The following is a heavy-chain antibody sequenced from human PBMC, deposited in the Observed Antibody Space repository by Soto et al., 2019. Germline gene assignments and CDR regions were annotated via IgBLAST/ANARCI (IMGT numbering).Heavy chain of an antibody. CDR1: GGTFSSYA. V-gene: IGHV1-69*06. CDR2: IIPIFGTA. Sequence: VASVKVSCKASGGTFSSYAISWVRQAPGQGLEWMGGIIPIFGTANYAQKFQGRVTITADKSTSTAYMELSSLRSGDTAVYYCAGGDSSGYYAPGGLDAFDIWGQGTMVTVSS. CDR3: AGGDSSGYYAPGGLDAFDI. D-gene: IGHD3-22*01. J-gene: IGHJ3*02.